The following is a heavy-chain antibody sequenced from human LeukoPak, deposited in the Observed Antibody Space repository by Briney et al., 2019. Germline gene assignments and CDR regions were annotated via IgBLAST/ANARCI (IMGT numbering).Heavy chain of an antibody. Sequence: ASVKVSCKASGYTFTSYDFNWARQATGQRPEWMGWMSPNSGDTGYAQKFQDRVTMTRNTSISTAYMELSSLRSDDTAVYYCARGPPNWGYDYWGPGTLVTVSS. CDR2: MSPNSGDT. CDR1: GYTFTSYD. D-gene: IGHD7-27*01. V-gene: IGHV1-8*01. CDR3: ARGPPNWGYDY. J-gene: IGHJ4*02.